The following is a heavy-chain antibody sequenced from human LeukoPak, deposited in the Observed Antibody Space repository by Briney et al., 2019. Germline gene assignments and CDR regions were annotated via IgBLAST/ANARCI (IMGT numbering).Heavy chain of an antibody. CDR1: GFAFSDYW. CDR2: INQDGSEK. V-gene: IGHV3-7*03. CDR3: AMKAVFAEGGSSDVPY. D-gene: IGHD5-12*01. Sequence: PGGSLRLSCAASGFAFSDYWTSWVRQAPGKGLEWVANINQDGSEKYYVDSVKGRFTISRDNAKNSLYLQMNSLRAEDTAVYYCAMKAVFAEGGSSDVPYWGQGTLVTVSS. J-gene: IGHJ4*02.